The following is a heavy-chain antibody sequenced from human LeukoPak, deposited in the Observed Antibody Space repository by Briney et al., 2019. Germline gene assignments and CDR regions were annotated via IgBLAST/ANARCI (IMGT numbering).Heavy chain of an antibody. V-gene: IGHV3-23*01. CDR2: ISGSGGST. CDR1: GFTFRSYP. D-gene: IGHD5-18*01. J-gene: IGHJ4*02. CDR3: AKGGYSYGYSYLDY. Sequence: GVSLTLSCTASGFTFRSYPMLGAPQSPGRALEGLSDISGSGGSTYYADSVKGRFTISRDNSKNTLYLQMNSLRAEDTAVYYCAKGGYSYGYSYLDYWGQGTLVTVSS.